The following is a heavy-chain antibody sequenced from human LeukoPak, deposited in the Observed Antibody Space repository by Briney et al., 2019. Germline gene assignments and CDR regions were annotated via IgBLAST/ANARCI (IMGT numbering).Heavy chain of an antibody. Sequence: GGSLRLSCAASGFTFSSYSMNWVRQAPGKGLEWVPSISSSSSYIYYADSVKGRFTISRDNAKNSLYLQMNSLRAEDTAVYYCARHRYYYDSSGSPHFVYWGQGTLVTVSS. J-gene: IGHJ4*02. CDR2: ISSSSSYI. D-gene: IGHD3-22*01. CDR1: GFTFSSYS. V-gene: IGHV3-21*01. CDR3: ARHRYYYDSSGSPHFVY.